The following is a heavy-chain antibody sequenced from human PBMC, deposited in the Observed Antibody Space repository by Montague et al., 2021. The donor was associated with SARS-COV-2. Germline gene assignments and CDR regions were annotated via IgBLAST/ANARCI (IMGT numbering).Heavy chain of an antibody. J-gene: IGHJ4*02. CDR1: GGSFSGYY. Sequence: SETLSLTCTVYGGSFSGYYWTWIRQSPGKGLERIGEINHSGSTNYSPSPESRVAISVDTSKNQFSLKLNSVTAADTAIYYCARATVDINMILVVITSVNHYFGSWGQGTLVTVSP. D-gene: IGHD3-22*01. CDR2: INHSGST. CDR3: ARATVDINMILVVITSVNHYFGS. V-gene: IGHV4-34*01.